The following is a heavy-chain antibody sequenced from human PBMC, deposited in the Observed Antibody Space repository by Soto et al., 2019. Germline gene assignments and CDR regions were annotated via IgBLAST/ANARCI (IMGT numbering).Heavy chain of an antibody. Sequence: PGGSLRLSCAASGFTFSSYWMHWVRQAPGKGLVWVSRINSDGSSTSYADSVKGRFTIARDNAKNTLYLQMNSLRAEDTAVYYCASPVRYSSSCPDYWGQGTLVTVSS. V-gene: IGHV3-74*01. CDR3: ASPVRYSSSCPDY. J-gene: IGHJ4*02. D-gene: IGHD6-13*01. CDR1: GFTFSSYW. CDR2: INSDGSST.